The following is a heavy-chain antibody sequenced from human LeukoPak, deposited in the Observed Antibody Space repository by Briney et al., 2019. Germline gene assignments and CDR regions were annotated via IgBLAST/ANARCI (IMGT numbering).Heavy chain of an antibody. CDR1: GASISSYY. Sequence: SETLSLTCTVSGASISSYYWSWIRQPPGKGLEWIGYIYYSGSTNYNPSLKSRVTISVDTSKNQFSLKLSSVTAADTAVYYCARVDSSSWYVLDYWGQGTLVTVSS. J-gene: IGHJ4*02. CDR2: IYYSGST. CDR3: ARVDSSSWYVLDY. D-gene: IGHD6-13*01. V-gene: IGHV4-59*01.